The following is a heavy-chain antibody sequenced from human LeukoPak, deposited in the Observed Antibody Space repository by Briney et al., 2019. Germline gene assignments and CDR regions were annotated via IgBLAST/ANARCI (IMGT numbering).Heavy chain of an antibody. J-gene: IGHJ3*02. CDR3: ARIEWERLGRAFDI. Sequence: GGSLRLSCAASGFTFSSYGMHWVRQAPGKGLEWVAVIWYDGSNKYYADSVKGRFTISRDNSKNTLYLQMNSLRAEDMAVYYCARIEWERLGRAFDIWGQGTMVTVSS. D-gene: IGHD1-26*01. V-gene: IGHV3-33*01. CDR1: GFTFSSYG. CDR2: IWYDGSNK.